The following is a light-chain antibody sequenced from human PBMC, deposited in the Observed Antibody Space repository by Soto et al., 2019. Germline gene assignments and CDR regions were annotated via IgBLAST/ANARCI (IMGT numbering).Light chain of an antibody. J-gene: IGKJ1*01. V-gene: IGKV3-20*01. CDR1: QSVNRF. Sequence: EIVLTQSPGTLSLSPGERATLSCRASQSVNRFLAWFQQKPGQAPRLLIYGASNRATGIPDRFSGSGSETDFTLTITRLEPGDSAVYYCRHYVGSPWACRQGTKLEIK. CDR2: GAS. CDR3: RHYVGSPWA.